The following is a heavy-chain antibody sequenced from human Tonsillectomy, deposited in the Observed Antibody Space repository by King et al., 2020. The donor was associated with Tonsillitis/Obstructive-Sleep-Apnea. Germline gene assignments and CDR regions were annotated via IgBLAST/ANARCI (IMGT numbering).Heavy chain of an antibody. CDR1: GGSISSYY. V-gene: IGHV4-59*01. J-gene: IGHJ6*03. CDR2: IYYSGST. CDR3: ARAKAFYHYYMYV. D-gene: IGHD3-3*02. Sequence: MQLQESGPGLVKPSETLSLTCTVSGGSISSYYWSWIRQPPGKGLEWIGYIYYSGSTNYNPSLKSRVTISIDTSKNQFSLKLSSVTAADTAVYYCARAKAFYHYYMYVWGKGTTVTVSS.